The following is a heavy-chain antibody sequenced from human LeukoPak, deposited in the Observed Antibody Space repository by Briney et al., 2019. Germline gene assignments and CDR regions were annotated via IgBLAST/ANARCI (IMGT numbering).Heavy chain of an antibody. J-gene: IGHJ4*02. V-gene: IGHV4-39*01. CDR1: GGSITSTSYY. D-gene: IGHD5-18*01. CDR3: ARSVLGYSYGLHIDY. Sequence: PSETLSLTCTAPGGSITSTSYYWGWIRQSPGRGLEWIEIINYSGNAYYNTSLKSRATISVDTSKTQFSLEMTSVTAVDTAVYYCARSVLGYSYGLHIDYWGQGTLVTVSS. CDR2: INYSGNA.